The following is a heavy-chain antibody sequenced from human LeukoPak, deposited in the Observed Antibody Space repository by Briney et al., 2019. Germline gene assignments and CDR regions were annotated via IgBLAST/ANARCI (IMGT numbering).Heavy chain of an antibody. CDR3: AKDNGSGWYGGGFDP. V-gene: IGHV3-23*01. CDR2: ISGSGGST. Sequence: GGSLRLSCAASGFTFSSYAMSWVRQAPGKGLEWVPAISGSGGSTYSADSVKGRFTISRDNSKNTLYLQMNSLRAEDTAVYYCAKDNGSGWYGGGFDPWGQGTLVTVSS. J-gene: IGHJ5*02. D-gene: IGHD6-19*01. CDR1: GFTFSSYA.